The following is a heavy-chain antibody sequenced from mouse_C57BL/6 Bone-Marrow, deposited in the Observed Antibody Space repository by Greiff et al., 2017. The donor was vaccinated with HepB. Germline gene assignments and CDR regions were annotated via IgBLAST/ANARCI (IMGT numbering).Heavy chain of an antibody. Sequence: EVQLQQSGTVLARPGASVKMSCKTSGYTFTSYWMHWVKQRPGQGLEWIGAIYPGNSDTSYNQKFKGKAKLTAVTSASTAYMELSSLTNEESAVYYCTSPYYYGSSPWFAYWGQGTLVTVSA. D-gene: IGHD1-1*01. J-gene: IGHJ3*01. V-gene: IGHV1-5*01. CDR3: TSPYYYGSSPWFAY. CDR2: IYPGNSDT. CDR1: GYTFTSYW.